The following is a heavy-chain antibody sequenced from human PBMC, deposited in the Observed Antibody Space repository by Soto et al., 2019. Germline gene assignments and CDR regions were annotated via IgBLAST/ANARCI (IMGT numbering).Heavy chain of an antibody. V-gene: IGHV3-23*01. CDR3: AKAPVDCTIAVCYNRYFDY. Sequence: GGSLRLSCAASGFTFSSYAMNWVRQAPGKGLEWVSAISASGGSTYYADSVKGRFTFSRDNSKNTLYLQMNSLRAEDTAVYYCAKAPVDCTIAVCYNRYFDYWGQGTLVTVSS. CDR1: GFTFSSYA. J-gene: IGHJ4*02. CDR2: ISASGGST. D-gene: IGHD2-8*01.